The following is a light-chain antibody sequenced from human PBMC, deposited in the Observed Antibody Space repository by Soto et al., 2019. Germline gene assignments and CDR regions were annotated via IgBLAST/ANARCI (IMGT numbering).Light chain of an antibody. V-gene: IGLV2-8*01. J-gene: IGLJ2*01. CDR2: EVS. CDR3: SXYGGSNTVV. CDR1: SSDVGGYNY. Sequence: QSVLTQPPSASGSPGQSVTISCTGSSSDVGGYNYVSWYQQHPGKAPKLMIYEVSKRPSGVPDRLSGSKSGNTASLTVSGXXXXXXXXXYXSXYGGSNTVVFGGGTKLTVL.